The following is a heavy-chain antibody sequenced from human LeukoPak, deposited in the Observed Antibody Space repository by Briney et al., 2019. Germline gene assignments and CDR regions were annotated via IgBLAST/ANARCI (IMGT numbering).Heavy chain of an antibody. J-gene: IGHJ1*01. Sequence: ASVKVSCKASGGTFSTYTISWVRQAPGQGLEWMGGIIPIFGTANYAQRFQGRVTITMDESTSTGYMELSSLRIEDTAVYYCASGGDSSGYYHTAEYFQHWGQGTLVTVSS. D-gene: IGHD3-22*01. CDR3: ASGGDSSGYYHTAEYFQH. CDR1: GGTFSTYT. CDR2: IIPIFGTA. V-gene: IGHV1-69*05.